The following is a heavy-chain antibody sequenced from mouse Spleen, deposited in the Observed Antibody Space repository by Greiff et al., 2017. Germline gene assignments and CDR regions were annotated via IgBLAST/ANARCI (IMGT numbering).Heavy chain of an antibody. CDR3: ARGGYDGVYFDY. D-gene: IGHD2-14*01. CDR2: ISYDGSN. Sequence: EVQLVESGPGLVKPSQSLSLTCSVTGYSITSGYYWNWIRQFPGNKLEWMGYISYDGSNNYNPSLKNRISITRDTSKNQFFLKLNSVTTEDTATYYCARGGYDGVYFDYWGQGTTLTVSS. V-gene: IGHV3-6*01. J-gene: IGHJ2*01. CDR1: GYSITSGYY.